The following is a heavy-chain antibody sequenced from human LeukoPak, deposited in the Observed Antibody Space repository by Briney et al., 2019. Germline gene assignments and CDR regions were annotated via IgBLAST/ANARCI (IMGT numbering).Heavy chain of an antibody. V-gene: IGHV4-34*01. J-gene: IGHJ4*02. D-gene: IGHD3-10*01. Sequence: SETLSLTCTVSGGSISGYYWSWIRQPPGKGLEWIGEINHSGSTNYNPSLKSRVTISVDTSKNQFSLKLSSVTAADTAVYYCARASAMVRGVPVDYWGQGTLVTVSS. CDR2: INHSGST. CDR1: GGSISGYY. CDR3: ARASAMVRGVPVDY.